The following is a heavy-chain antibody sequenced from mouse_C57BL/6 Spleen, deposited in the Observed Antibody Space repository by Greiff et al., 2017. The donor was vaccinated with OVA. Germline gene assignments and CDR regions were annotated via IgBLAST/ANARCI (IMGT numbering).Heavy chain of an antibody. J-gene: IGHJ3*01. CDR3: ARVDGYFPVFAS. CDR1: GFTFSSYA. D-gene: IGHD2-3*01. CDR2: ISDGGSYT. V-gene: IGHV5-4*01. Sequence: EVQGVESGGGLVKPGGSLKLSCAASGFTFSSYAMSWVRQTPEKRLEWVATISDGGSYTYYPDNVQGRFTISRDNAKKNLYLHMSHLKSQDTATYYCARVDGYFPVFASGGPGTPVTVSA.